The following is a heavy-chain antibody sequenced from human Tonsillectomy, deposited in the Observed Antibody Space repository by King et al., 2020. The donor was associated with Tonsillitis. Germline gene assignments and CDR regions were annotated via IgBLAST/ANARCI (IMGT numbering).Heavy chain of an antibody. Sequence: VQLVESGGGLVKPGGSLRLSCAASGFTFTTFSMTWVRQAPGKGLEWVSSISSSTAYVFYADSVKGRFTISRDNAENSLYLQMNSLRAEDTAVYFCAREEGDYYDTFGGYSDLWGRGTLVTVSS. CDR1: GFTFTTFS. V-gene: IGHV3-21*01. J-gene: IGHJ2*01. D-gene: IGHD3-22*01. CDR2: ISSSTAYV. CDR3: AREEGDYYDTFGGYSDL.